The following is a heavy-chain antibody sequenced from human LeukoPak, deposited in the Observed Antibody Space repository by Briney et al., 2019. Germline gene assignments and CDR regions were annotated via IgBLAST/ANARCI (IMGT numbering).Heavy chain of an antibody. CDR3: ASGASLDY. V-gene: IGHV4-4*07. CDR2: IYTSGST. J-gene: IGHJ4*02. CDR1: GSSISSHY. Sequence: SETLSLTCTVSGSSISSHYCSCIRQPAGKGLEWIGRIYTSGSTNYNPSLKSRVTMSADTSRNEISLKLSSVTAADTAVYYCASGASLDYWGQGTLVTVAP.